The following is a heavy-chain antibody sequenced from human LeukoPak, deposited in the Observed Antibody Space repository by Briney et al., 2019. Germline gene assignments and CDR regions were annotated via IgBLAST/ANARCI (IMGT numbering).Heavy chain of an antibody. Sequence: SETLSLTCTVSGGSISSGDYYWSWIRQPPGKGLEWIGYIYYSGSTNYNPSLKSRVTISVDTSKNQFSLKLSSVTAADTAVYYCARSRYCSSTSCYRGIMDVWGKGTTVTVSS. CDR1: GGSISSGDYY. V-gene: IGHV4-61*08. CDR3: ARSRYCSSTSCYRGIMDV. CDR2: IYYSGST. J-gene: IGHJ6*04. D-gene: IGHD2-2*01.